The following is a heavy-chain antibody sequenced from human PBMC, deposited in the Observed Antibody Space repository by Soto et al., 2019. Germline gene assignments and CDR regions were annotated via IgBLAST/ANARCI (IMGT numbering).Heavy chain of an antibody. Sequence: SETISITCTVSGGSVCSYYWSWIRQQPGKGLEWIGYIYYSGSTNYNPSLKSRVTISVDTSKNQFSLKLSSVTAADTAVYYCARQSLAAAGTYWFDPWGQGTLLTVSS. J-gene: IGHJ5*02. V-gene: IGHV4-59*08. CDR3: ARQSLAAAGTYWFDP. CDR2: IYYSGST. CDR1: GGSVCSYY. D-gene: IGHD6-13*01.